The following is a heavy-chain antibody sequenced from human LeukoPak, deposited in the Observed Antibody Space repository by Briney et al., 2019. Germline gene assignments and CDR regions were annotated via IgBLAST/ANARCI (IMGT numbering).Heavy chain of an antibody. D-gene: IGHD1/OR15-1a*01. J-gene: IGHJ4*02. CDR1: GYIFTTYW. V-gene: IGHV5-51*01. Sequence: GESLKISCQGTGYIFTTYWIGWVRQMPGKGLEWMGIIFPGDSDTIYSPSFQGQVTISADKSINTAYLQWSSLKASDTAMYYCATSESQTKFDYWGQGTLVTASS. CDR2: IFPGDSDT. CDR3: ATSESQTKFDY.